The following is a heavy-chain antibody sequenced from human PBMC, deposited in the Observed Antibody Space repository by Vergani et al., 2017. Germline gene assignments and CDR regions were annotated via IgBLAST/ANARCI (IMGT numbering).Heavy chain of an antibody. CDR2: IRYDGSNK. J-gene: IGHJ4*02. Sequence: VQLVESGGGLVPPGRSLRLSCAASGFSFGDYAMTWVRQAPGKGLEWVAFIRYDGSNKYYADSVKGRFTISRDNSKNTLYLQMNSLRVEDTAVYFCAKDGVGYCNSTNCYREAFDVWGQGTLVTVSS. CDR1: GFSFGDYA. D-gene: IGHD2-2*01. CDR3: AKDGVGYCNSTNCYREAFDV. V-gene: IGHV3-30*02.